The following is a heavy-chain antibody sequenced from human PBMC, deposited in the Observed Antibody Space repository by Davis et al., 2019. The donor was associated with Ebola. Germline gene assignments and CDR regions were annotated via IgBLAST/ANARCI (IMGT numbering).Heavy chain of an antibody. CDR1: GFTVSSNY. CDR3: AAEMTTVTLFYYYGMDV. D-gene: IGHD4-17*01. CDR2: IYSGGST. J-gene: IGHJ6*02. V-gene: IGHV3-53*01. Sequence: GESLKISCAASGFTVSSNYMSWVRQAPGKGLEWVSVIYSGGSTYYADSVKGRFTISRDNSKNTLYLQMNSLSAEDTAVYYCAAEMTTVTLFYYYGMDVWGQGTTVTVSS.